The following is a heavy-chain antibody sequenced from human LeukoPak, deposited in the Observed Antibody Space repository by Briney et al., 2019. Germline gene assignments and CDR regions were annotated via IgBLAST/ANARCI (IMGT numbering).Heavy chain of an antibody. CDR3: ARMSYYDRRGDNWFDP. D-gene: IGHD3-22*01. J-gene: IGHJ5*02. CDR2: MNPNSGNT. V-gene: IGHV1-8*02. CDR1: GYTFTSNY. Sequence: GASVKVSCKAFGYTFTSNYMHWVRQATGQGLEWMGWMNPNSGNTGYAQKFQGRVTMTRDTSISTAYMELSSLRSEDTAVYYCARMSYYDRRGDNWFDPWGQGTLVIVSS.